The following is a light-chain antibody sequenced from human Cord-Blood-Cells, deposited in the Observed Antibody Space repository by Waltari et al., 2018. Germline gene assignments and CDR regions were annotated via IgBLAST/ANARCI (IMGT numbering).Light chain of an antibody. Sequence: EIVLTQSPGTPSLSPGERATLSCRASQSVSSSYLAWYQQKPGQAPRLLIYGASSRATGIPDRFSGSGSGTDFTLTISRLEPEDFAVYYCQHPWTFGQGTKVEIK. J-gene: IGKJ1*01. V-gene: IGKV3-20*01. CDR1: QSVSSSY. CDR2: GAS. CDR3: QHPWT.